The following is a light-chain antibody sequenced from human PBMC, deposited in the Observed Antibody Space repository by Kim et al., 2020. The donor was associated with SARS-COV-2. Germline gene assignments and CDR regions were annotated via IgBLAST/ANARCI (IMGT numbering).Light chain of an antibody. J-gene: IGLJ1*01. V-gene: IGLV2-23*02. CDR1: SSDVGNFNL. CDR3: CSYAGNSTYV. CDR2: QVD. Sequence: QSALTQPASVSGSPGQSITISCTGTSSDVGNFNLVSWFQQHPGKVPKLIIFQVDKRPSEVSFRFSGSKSDNTASLTISGLQAEDEADYYCCSYAGNSTYVVGVGTKVTVL.